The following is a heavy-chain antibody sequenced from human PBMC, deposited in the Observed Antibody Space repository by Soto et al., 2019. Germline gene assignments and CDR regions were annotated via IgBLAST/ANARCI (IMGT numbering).Heavy chain of an antibody. Sequence: GASVKVSCKASGGTFSSYAISWVRQAPGQGLEWMGGIIPILGTANYAQKFQGRVTITADESTSTAYMELSSLRSEDTAVYYCAGRGAYAYSYGLGYWGQGTLVTVSS. CDR3: AGRGAYAYSYGLGY. D-gene: IGHD5-18*01. J-gene: IGHJ4*02. V-gene: IGHV1-69*13. CDR2: IIPILGTA. CDR1: GGTFSSYA.